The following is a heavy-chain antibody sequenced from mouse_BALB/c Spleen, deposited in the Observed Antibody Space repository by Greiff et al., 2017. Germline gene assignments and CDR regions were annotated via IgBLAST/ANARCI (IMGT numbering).Heavy chain of an antibody. D-gene: IGHD2-10*01. J-gene: IGHJ4*01. CDR3: ATYHYYAMDY. V-gene: IGHV1-7*01. CDR1: GYTFTSYW. Sequence: VQLVESGAELAKPGASVKMSCKASGYTFTSYWMHWVKQRPGQGLEWIGYINPSTGYTEYNQKFKDKATLTADKSSSTAYMQLSSLTSEDSAVYYCATYHYYAMDYWGQGTSVTVSS. CDR2: INPSTGYT.